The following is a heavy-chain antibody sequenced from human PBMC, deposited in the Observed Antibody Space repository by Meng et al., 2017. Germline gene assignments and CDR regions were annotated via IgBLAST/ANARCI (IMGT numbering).Heavy chain of an antibody. D-gene: IGHD3-16*02. Sequence: SETLSLTCTVSGGSISSYYWSWIRQPPGKGLEWIGYIYYSGSTNYNPSLKSRVTISVDTSKNQFSLKLSSVTAADTAVYYCARGDYVWGSYRFGGFDYWGQGTLVTVSS. J-gene: IGHJ4*02. CDR2: IYYSGST. V-gene: IGHV4-59*01. CDR3: ARGDYVWGSYRFGGFDY. CDR1: GGSISSYY.